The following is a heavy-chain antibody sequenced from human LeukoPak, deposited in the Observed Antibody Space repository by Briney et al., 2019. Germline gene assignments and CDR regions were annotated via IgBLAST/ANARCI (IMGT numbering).Heavy chain of an antibody. D-gene: IGHD3-9*01. Sequence: PSETLSLTCTVSGGSISSYYWSWIRQPPGKGLEWIGYIYYSGSTNYNPSLKSRITISVDTSKNQFSLKLSSVTAADTAVYYCATLRIDIGAYWFDPWGQGTLVTVSS. CDR2: IYYSGST. J-gene: IGHJ5*02. CDR1: GGSISSYY. V-gene: IGHV4-59*08. CDR3: ATLRIDIGAYWFDP.